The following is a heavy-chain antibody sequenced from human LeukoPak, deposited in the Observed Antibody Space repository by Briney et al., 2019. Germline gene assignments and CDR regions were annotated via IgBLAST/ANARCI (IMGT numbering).Heavy chain of an antibody. V-gene: IGHV3-30*02. CDR2: IRYDGSNK. J-gene: IGHJ3*02. CDR1: GFTFSSYG. D-gene: IGHD4-17*01. Sequence: GGSLRLSCAASGFTFSSYGMHWVRQAPGKGLEWVAFIRYDGSNKYYADSVKGRFTISRDNSKNTLYLQMNSLRAEDTAVYYCARDLATVTAWDAFDIWGQGTMVTVSS. CDR3: ARDLATVTAWDAFDI.